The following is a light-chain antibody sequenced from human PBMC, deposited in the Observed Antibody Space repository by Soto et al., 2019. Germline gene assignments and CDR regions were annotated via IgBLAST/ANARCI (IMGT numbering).Light chain of an antibody. CDR1: QILSSW. CDR3: LQDINYPWT. J-gene: IGKJ1*01. CDR2: DAS. Sequence: DIQITQSPSTLSASVGDRVTIPCRASQILSSWLALYQPTPGKAPKLLIYDASIMASGGPSRVSGRGSGTEFTLTISSLQPEDWETYYCLQDINYPWTFAQGTKV. V-gene: IGKV1-5*01.